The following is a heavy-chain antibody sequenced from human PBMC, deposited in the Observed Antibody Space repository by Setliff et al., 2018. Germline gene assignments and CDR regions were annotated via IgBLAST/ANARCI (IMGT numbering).Heavy chain of an antibody. D-gene: IGHD1-26*01. CDR1: GGTTIGYY. V-gene: IGHV4-59*08. CDR2: IYSSGST. J-gene: IGHJ6*03. Sequence: SETLSLTCAVSGGTTIGYYWNWIRQPPGKGLEWIGYIYSSGSTNNPSLKSRATISVDTSTNQFSLKVSSVTAADTAVYYCARAPPNRYSGSYEYFYMDVWGKGTTVTVSS. CDR3: ARAPPNRYSGSYEYFYMDV.